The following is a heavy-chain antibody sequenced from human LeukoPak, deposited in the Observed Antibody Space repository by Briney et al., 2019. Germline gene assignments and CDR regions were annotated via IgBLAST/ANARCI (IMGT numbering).Heavy chain of an antibody. J-gene: IGHJ4*02. D-gene: IGHD6-19*01. CDR2: FDPEDGET. Sequence: ASVKVSCKVSGYTLTELSMHWVRQAPGKGLEWMGGFDPEDGETIYAQKFQGRVTMTEDTSTDTAYMELSRLRSDDTAVYYCARAQWLGGGYYFDYWGQGTLVTVSS. CDR1: GYTLTELS. V-gene: IGHV1-24*01. CDR3: ARAQWLGGGYYFDY.